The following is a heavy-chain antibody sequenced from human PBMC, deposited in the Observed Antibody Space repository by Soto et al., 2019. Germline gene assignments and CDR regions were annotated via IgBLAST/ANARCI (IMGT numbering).Heavy chain of an antibody. CDR2: IYYSGST. V-gene: IGHV4-59*01. D-gene: IGHD3-10*01. J-gene: IGHJ4*02. CDR1: GGPISSYY. CDR3: ARVQGLSFGEFYFDY. Sequence: SETLSLTCTVSGGPISSYYWSWIRQPPGKGLEWIGYIYYSGSTNYNPSLKSRVTISVDTSKNQFSLKLSSVTAADTAVYYCARVQGLSFGEFYFDYWGQGTLVTVSS.